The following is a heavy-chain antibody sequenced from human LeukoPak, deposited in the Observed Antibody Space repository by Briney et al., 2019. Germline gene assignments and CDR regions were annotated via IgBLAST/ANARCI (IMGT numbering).Heavy chain of an antibody. CDR2: IYYSGST. V-gene: IGHV4-59*12. CDR1: GGSISSYY. Sequence: SETLSLTCTVSGGSISSYYWSWIRQPPGKGLEWIGYIYYSGSTNYNPSLKSRVTISVDTSKNQFSLKLSSVTAADTAVYHCAKDIQSSYWGQGTLVTVSS. D-gene: IGHD2-21*01. CDR3: AKDIQSSY. J-gene: IGHJ4*02.